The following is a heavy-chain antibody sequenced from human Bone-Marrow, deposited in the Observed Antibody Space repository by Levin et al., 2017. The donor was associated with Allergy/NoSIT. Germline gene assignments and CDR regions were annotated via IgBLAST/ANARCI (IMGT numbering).Heavy chain of an antibody. CDR2: IRSQLYGGTS. Sequence: SCTGSGFRFGEYAMGWVRQAPGKGLEWVGFIRSQLYGGTSEYAASVKGRFTISRDDFKSIAYLQMSSLKTEDTAVYYCTRDLPIVVVVDATQDFYYGMDVWGQGTTVAVSS. J-gene: IGHJ6*02. CDR3: TRDLPIVVVVDATQDFYYGMDV. V-gene: IGHV3-49*04. CDR1: GFRFGEYA. D-gene: IGHD2-15*01.